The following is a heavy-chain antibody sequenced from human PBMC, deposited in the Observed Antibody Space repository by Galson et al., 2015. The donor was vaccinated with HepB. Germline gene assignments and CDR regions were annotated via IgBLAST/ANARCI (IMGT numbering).Heavy chain of an antibody. Sequence: SLRLSCAASGFTFSDYYMSWIRQAPGKGLEWVSYISSSSSYTNYADSVKGRFTISRDNAKNSLYLQMNSLRAEDTAVYYCARPDTAMVWDFDYWGQGTLVTVSS. CDR2: ISSSSSYT. V-gene: IGHV3-11*06. CDR1: GFTFSDYY. J-gene: IGHJ4*02. D-gene: IGHD5-18*01. CDR3: ARPDTAMVWDFDY.